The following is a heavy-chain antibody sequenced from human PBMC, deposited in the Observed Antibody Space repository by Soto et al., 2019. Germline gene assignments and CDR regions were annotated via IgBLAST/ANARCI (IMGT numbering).Heavy chain of an antibody. V-gene: IGHV4-39*01. CDR3: ARLEGIAVALTFADY. Sequence: QLQLQESGPGLVKPSETLSLTCTVSGGSISSSSYYWGWIRQPPGKGLEWIGSIYYSGSTYYNPSLKSRVTISVDRSKNQFSLKLSSVTAADTAVYYCARLEGIAVALTFADYWGQGTLVTVSS. D-gene: IGHD6-19*01. J-gene: IGHJ4*02. CDR2: IYYSGST. CDR1: GGSISSSSYY.